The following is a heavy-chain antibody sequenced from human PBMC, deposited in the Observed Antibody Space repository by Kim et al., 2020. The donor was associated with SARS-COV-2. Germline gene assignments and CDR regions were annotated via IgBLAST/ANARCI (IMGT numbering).Heavy chain of an antibody. J-gene: IGHJ4*02. CDR3: ARDFRSRPVAGFAF. D-gene: IGHD6-19*01. CDR2: INPNNGDT. V-gene: IGHV1-2*02. CDR1: GYTFTGYY. Sequence: ASVKVSCKASGYTFTGYYMNWVRQAPGQGLEWMGWINPNNGDTTYAQSFQGRITMTRDTSISTAYMELSSLRSDDTAVYYCARDFRSRPVAGFAFWGQGTLVTVSS.